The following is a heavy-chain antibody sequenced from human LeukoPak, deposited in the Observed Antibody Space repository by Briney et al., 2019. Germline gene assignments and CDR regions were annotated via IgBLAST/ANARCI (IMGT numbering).Heavy chain of an antibody. CDR3: ARDEAYYYDSSGYDY. CDR1: GLTFYYDW. Sequence: PGGSLRLSCAASGLTFYYDWMTWVRQAPGKGLEWVSYISSSGSTIYYADSVKGRFTISRDNAKNSLYLQMNSLRAEDTAVYYCARDEAYYYDSSGYDYWGQGTLVTVSS. V-gene: IGHV3-11*01. D-gene: IGHD3-22*01. CDR2: ISSSGSTI. J-gene: IGHJ4*02.